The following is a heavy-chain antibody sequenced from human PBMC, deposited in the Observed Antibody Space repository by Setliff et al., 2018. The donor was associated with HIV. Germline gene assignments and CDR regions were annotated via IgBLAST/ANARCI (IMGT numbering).Heavy chain of an antibody. CDR1: GYNFVNYW. CDR3: ARHPVAGTPHYFDS. V-gene: IGHV5-51*01. Sequence: GESLKISCKASGYNFVNYWIGWVRLMPGKGLEWMGIVYPGDSDVRYSPSFQGHVSISVDKSITTAYLQWSSLQASDTAIYYCARHPVAGTPHYFDSWGQGTLVTVSS. D-gene: IGHD6-19*01. J-gene: IGHJ4*02. CDR2: VYPGDSDV.